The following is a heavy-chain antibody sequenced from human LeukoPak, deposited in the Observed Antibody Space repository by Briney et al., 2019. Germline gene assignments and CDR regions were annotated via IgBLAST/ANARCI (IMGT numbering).Heavy chain of an antibody. CDR1: GYRFTSYW. Sequence: GESLKISCKGSGYRFTSYWIGWVRQMPGKGLEWMGIIYPGDSDTRYSPSFQGQVTISADKSISTAYLQWSSLKASDTAMYYCAGQGRDGYSFNPDDYWGQGTLVTVSS. D-gene: IGHD5-24*01. J-gene: IGHJ4*02. CDR2: IYPGDSDT. V-gene: IGHV5-51*01. CDR3: AGQGRDGYSFNPDDY.